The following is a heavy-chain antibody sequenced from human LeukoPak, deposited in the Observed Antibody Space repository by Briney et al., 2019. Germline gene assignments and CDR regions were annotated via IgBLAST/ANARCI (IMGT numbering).Heavy chain of an antibody. V-gene: IGHV4-34*01. CDR1: GGSFSGYY. J-gene: IGHJ5*02. Sequence: SETLSLTCAVHGGSFSGYYWSWIRQPPGKGLEWIGEINHSGSTNYNPSLKSRVTISVDTSKNQFSLKLSSVTAADTAVYYCARAFPFGYCSSTSCYKGRATYNWFDPWGQGTLVTVSS. CDR2: INHSGST. CDR3: ARAFPFGYCSSTSCYKGRATYNWFDP. D-gene: IGHD2-2*02.